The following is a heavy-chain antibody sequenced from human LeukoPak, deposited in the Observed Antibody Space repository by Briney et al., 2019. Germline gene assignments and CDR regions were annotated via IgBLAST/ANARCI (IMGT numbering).Heavy chain of an antibody. J-gene: IGHJ5*02. CDR2: ISGSGGGT. Sequence: GGSLRLSCAASGFTFNSYAMSWVRQAPEKGLEWVATISGSGGGTYYADSVKGRFTISRDDSKNTLYLQMNSLRAEDTAVYYCARVTMVAGASYNWFVPWGQETLVTVST. CDR1: GFTFNSYA. V-gene: IGHV3-23*01. D-gene: IGHD2-15*01. CDR3: ARVTMVAGASYNWFVP.